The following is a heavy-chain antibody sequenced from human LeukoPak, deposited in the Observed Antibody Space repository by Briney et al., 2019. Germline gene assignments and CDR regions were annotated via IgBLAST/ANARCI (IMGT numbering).Heavy chain of an antibody. D-gene: IGHD5-18*01. CDR2: IKQDGSEE. J-gene: IGHJ4*02. V-gene: IGHV3-7*01. CDR3: ARWAGVTDY. CDR1: GFTITNYW. Sequence: PGGSLRLSCAASGFTITNYWMSWVRQAPGEGPEWVANIKQDGSEEYYADSVKGRFTISRDNGKNSLNLQMNSLRAEDTAVYYCARWAGVTDYWGQGTLVTVSS.